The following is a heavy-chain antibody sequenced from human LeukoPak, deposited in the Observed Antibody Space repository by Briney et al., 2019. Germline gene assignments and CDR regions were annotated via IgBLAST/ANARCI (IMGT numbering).Heavy chain of an antibody. V-gene: IGHV4-30-2*01. CDR3: ARGGRDYYDSSGYRHPIDY. J-gene: IGHJ4*02. CDR2: IYHSGST. CDR1: GGSISSGVYY. D-gene: IGHD3-22*01. Sequence: PSETLSLTCTVSGGSISSGVYYWSWIRQPPGKGLEWIGYIYHSGSTYYNPSLKSRVTISVDRSKNQFSLKLSSVTAADTAVYYCARGGRDYYDSSGYRHPIDYWGQGTLVTVSS.